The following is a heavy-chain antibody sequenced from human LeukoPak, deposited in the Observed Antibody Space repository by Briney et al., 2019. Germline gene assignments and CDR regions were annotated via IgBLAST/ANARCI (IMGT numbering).Heavy chain of an antibody. V-gene: IGHV4-59*01. D-gene: IGHD6-13*01. CDR3: ARNLIPEQLVLNF. Sequence: SETLSLACTVSGGSISNYYWNWIRQPPGKGLEWIGYIYYTGSTNYNPSLKSRVTMSVDTSKNQFSLNLKSVTPEDTAVYYCARNLIPEQLVLNFWGQGTLVTVSS. CDR1: GGSISNYY. CDR2: IYYTGST. J-gene: IGHJ4*02.